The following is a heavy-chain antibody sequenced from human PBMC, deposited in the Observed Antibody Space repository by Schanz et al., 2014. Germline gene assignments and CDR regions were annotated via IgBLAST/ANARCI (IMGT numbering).Heavy chain of an antibody. CDR3: VKEGTVVSGSPRDY. D-gene: IGHD3-10*01. J-gene: IGHJ4*02. CDR2: ITSGSAK. CDR1: GFTFRDYQ. Sequence: QVQLVESGGGLVKPGGSLRLSCTASGFTFRDYQMTWIRQAPGKGLEWVSYITSGSAKFYADSVKGRFTISRDNAKNSLYLQMSSLRADDTAVYYCVKEGTVVSGSPRDYWGQGALVTVSS. V-gene: IGHV3-11*01.